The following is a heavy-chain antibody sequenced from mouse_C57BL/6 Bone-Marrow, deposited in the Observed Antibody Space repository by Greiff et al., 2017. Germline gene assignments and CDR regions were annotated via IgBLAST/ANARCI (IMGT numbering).Heavy chain of an antibody. V-gene: IGHV1-82*01. D-gene: IGHD1-1*01. CDR3: ARSSSTVVATGRYFDY. CDR2: IYPGDGDT. J-gene: IGHJ2*01. CDR1: GYAFSSSW. Sequence: QVQLKESGPELVKPGASVKISCKASGYAFSSSWLNWVKQRPGTGLEWIGRIYPGDGDTNYNGKFKGKATLTADKSSSTAYMQLSSLTSEDSAVYFCARSSSTVVATGRYFDYWGQGTTLTVSS.